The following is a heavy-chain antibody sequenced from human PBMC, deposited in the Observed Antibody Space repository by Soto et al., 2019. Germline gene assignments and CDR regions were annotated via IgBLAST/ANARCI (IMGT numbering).Heavy chain of an antibody. V-gene: IGHV4-39*01. D-gene: IGHD2-2*01. Sequence: SETLSLTCTVSGGSISSRSYHWGWIRQPPGKGLEWIGRIYNSGSTYYNASLKSRVSISIDTSKNQFSLKLTSVTAADTAVYYCARHPVYATGWQIDYWGQGALVTVSS. CDR2: IYNSGST. CDR1: GGSISSRSYH. CDR3: ARHPVYATGWQIDY. J-gene: IGHJ4*02.